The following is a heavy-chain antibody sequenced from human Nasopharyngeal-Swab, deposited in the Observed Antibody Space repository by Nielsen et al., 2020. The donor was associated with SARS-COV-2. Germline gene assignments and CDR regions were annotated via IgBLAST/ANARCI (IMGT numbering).Heavy chain of an antibody. V-gene: IGHV3-48*02. CDR2: ISSSSSTI. Sequence: GESLKISCAASGFTFSSYSMNWVRQAPGKGLEWASYISSSSSTIYYADSVKGRFTISRDNAKNSLYLQMNSLRDEDTAVYYCARDNEYGYSYGYGFDYWGQGTLVTVSS. CDR3: ARDNEYGYSYGYGFDY. D-gene: IGHD5-18*01. CDR1: GFTFSSYS. J-gene: IGHJ4*02.